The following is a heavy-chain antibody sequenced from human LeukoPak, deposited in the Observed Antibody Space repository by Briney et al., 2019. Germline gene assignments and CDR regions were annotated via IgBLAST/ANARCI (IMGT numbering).Heavy chain of an antibody. D-gene: IGHD5-18*01. Sequence: SETLSLTCAVYGGSFSGYYWSWIRQPPGKGLEWIGEINHSGSTNYNPSLKRRVTISVDTSKNQFSLKLSSVTAADTAVYYCARRGYSYGYPLVAFDIWGQGTMVTVSS. J-gene: IGHJ3*02. V-gene: IGHV4-34*01. CDR3: ARRGYSYGYPLVAFDI. CDR1: GGSFSGYY. CDR2: INHSGST.